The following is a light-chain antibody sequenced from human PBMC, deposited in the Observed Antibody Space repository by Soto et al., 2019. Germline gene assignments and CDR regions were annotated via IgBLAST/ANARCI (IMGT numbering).Light chain of an antibody. V-gene: IGKV1-5*03. CDR1: RTINTW. Sequence: DIQMTQSPSTLSASVGDRVTITCRAIRTINTWLAWYQQKPGEAPNLLIYRASTLKSGVPSRFSVSGSGTEFTLTISSLQPDDFATYYCQRYNSYPYSFGQGTKLEIK. CDR2: RAS. CDR3: QRYNSYPYS. J-gene: IGKJ2*03.